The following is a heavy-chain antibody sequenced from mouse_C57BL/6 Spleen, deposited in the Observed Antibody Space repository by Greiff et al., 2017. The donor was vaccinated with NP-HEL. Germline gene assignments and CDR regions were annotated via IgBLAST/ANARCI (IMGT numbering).Heavy chain of an antibody. CDR3: ARDDGSSY. CDR2: IYPGDGDT. J-gene: IGHJ2*01. D-gene: IGHD1-1*01. Sequence: VQLQQSGPELVKPGASVKISCKASGYAFSSSWMNWVKQRPGKGLEWIGRIYPGDGDTNYNGKFKGKATLTADKSSSTAYMQLISLTSEDSAVYFCARDDGSSYWGQGTTLTVSS. CDR1: GYAFSSSW. V-gene: IGHV1-82*01.